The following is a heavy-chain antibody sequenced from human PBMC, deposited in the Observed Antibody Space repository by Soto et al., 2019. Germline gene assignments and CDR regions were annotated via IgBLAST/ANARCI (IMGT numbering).Heavy chain of an antibody. CDR2: IKHTGDA. CDR1: GDSIKTETW. J-gene: IGHJ4*02. V-gene: IGHV4-4*02. CDR3: AGTVRFDC. Sequence: PSETLSLTCAVSGDSIKTETWWSWLRQLPGTGLEWIGEIKHTGDANANPALWSRVSMSVERTKHQFFLNLRSVSAADTAVSYCAGTVRFDCLGKGTMVNVSS. D-gene: IGHD4-17*01.